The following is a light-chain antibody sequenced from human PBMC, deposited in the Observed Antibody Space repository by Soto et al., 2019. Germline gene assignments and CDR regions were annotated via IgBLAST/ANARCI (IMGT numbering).Light chain of an antibody. CDR1: QTISYW. J-gene: IGKJ4*01. V-gene: IGKV1-5*03. CDR3: QQYNSCSIT. CDR2: QAS. Sequence: DIQMTQSPSTLSASVGDRVTITCRASQTISYWLAWYQQKPGKAPTVLIYQASVLESGVPSRFSGSGSGTEFTLTIDSLQPDDFATYYCQQYNSCSITFSGGTKVEMK.